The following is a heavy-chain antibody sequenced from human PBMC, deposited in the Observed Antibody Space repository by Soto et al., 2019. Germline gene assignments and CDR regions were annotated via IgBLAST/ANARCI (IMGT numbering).Heavy chain of an antibody. D-gene: IGHD2-15*01. CDR2: TYYRSKWYN. CDR1: GDSVSSNSAA. CDR3: ARAYWWGGSCCDGSSWFDL. J-gene: IGHJ5*02. Sequence: SQTLSLTCAISGDSVSSNSAAWNWIRQSPSRGLEWLGRTYYRSKWYNDYAVSVKSRITINPDTSKNQFSLQLNSVTPEDTAVYYCARAYWWGGSCCDGSSWFDLWAQGTLVTVSS. V-gene: IGHV6-1*01.